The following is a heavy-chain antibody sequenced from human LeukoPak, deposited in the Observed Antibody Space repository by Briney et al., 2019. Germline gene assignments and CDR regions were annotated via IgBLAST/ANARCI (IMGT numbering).Heavy chain of an antibody. D-gene: IGHD2-2*01. Sequence: SETLSLTCAVYGGSFSGYYWSWIRQPPGKGLEWIGEINHSGSTNYNPSLKSRVTISVDTSKNQFSLKLSSVTAADTAVYCCARSRVPAAKSRGWFDPWGQGTLVTVSS. CDR1: GGSFSGYY. CDR3: ARSRVPAAKSRGWFDP. V-gene: IGHV4-34*01. J-gene: IGHJ5*02. CDR2: INHSGST.